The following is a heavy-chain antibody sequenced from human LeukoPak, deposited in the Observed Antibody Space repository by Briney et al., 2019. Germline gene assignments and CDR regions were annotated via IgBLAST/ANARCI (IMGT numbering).Heavy chain of an antibody. CDR2: IYYSGST. Sequence: SETLSLTCTVSGGSISSYYWSWIRQPPGKGLEWIGYIYYSGSTNYNPSLKSRVTISVDTSKNQFSLKLSSVTAADTAVYYCARGPAPFDYWGQGTLVTVSS. V-gene: IGHV4-59*01. J-gene: IGHJ4*02. CDR3: ARGPAPFDY. CDR1: GGSISSYY.